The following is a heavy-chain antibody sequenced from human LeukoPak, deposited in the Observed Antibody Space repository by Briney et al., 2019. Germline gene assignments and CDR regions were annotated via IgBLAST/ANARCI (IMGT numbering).Heavy chain of an antibody. CDR3: AKGPSRDGYNLLDY. J-gene: IGHJ4*02. Sequence: GGSLRLSCAASGFTFSSYAMRWVRQAPGKGLEWVSAISGSGGSTYYADSVKGRFTISRDNSKNTLYLQMNSLRAEDTAVYYCAKGPSRDGYNLLDYWGQGTLVTVSS. CDR1: GFTFSSYA. V-gene: IGHV3-23*01. D-gene: IGHD5-24*01. CDR2: ISGSGGST.